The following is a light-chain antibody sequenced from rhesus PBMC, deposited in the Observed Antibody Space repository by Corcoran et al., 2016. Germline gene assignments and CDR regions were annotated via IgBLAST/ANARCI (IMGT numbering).Light chain of an antibody. J-gene: IGLJ1*01. CDR2: DNN. Sequence: QSVLTQPPSVSGAPGQKVTISCTGSSSNIGGYDVHWYQQLPGTAPKLLIYDNNKRPSGISDRFSGSKSGTSASLVITGLQTEDEADYYCQSYDSSLNAYIFGAGTRLTVL. V-gene: IGLV1-64*01. CDR1: SSNIGGYD. CDR3: QSYDSSLNAYI.